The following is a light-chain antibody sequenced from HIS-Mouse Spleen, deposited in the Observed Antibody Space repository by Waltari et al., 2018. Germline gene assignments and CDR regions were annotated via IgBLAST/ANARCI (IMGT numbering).Light chain of an antibody. CDR2: EVS. V-gene: IGLV2-14*01. Sequence: QSALTQPASVSGSPGQSITISCPGTSSDGGGYNYVSWYQQHPGKAPNLMIYEVSNRTSGVSNRFSGSKAGNTASLTISGLQAEDEADYYCSSYTSSSTLVFGGGTKLTVL. CDR1: SSDGGGYNY. CDR3: SSYTSSSTLV. J-gene: IGLJ2*01.